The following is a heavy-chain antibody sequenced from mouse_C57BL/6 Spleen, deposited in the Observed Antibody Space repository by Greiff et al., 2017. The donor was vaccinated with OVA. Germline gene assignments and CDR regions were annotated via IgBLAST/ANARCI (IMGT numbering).Heavy chain of an antibody. CDR1: GYTFTSYW. CDR3: ARSEPEPCAY. Sequence: VHLVESVAELVRPGASVKLSCKASGYTFTSYWMHWVKKRPGQGLEWIGEIDPTDSYNNYPQKFKGKSTLTVDKAYITAYMQLSSLTSEDSAVYYCARSEPEPCAYWGQGTLVTVSA. CDR2: IDPTDSYN. J-gene: IGHJ3*01. V-gene: IGHV1-69*01.